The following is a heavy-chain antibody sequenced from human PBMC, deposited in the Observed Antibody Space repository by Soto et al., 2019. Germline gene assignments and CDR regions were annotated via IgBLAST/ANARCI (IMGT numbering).Heavy chain of an antibody. CDR2: ISPMFGAA. Sequence: QVQLVQSGAEMKKPGSSVKVSCQSSGGTFNTYAMNWVRQAPGQGPEWMGDISPMFGAANYAPKFQGRVTITADESTDTSYMQLSSLTSEDTALYFCAREVQVHTPAFVGWGQGTLVTVSS. J-gene: IGHJ4*02. CDR3: AREVQVHTPAFVG. V-gene: IGHV1-69*19. D-gene: IGHD3-10*01. CDR1: GGTFNTYA.